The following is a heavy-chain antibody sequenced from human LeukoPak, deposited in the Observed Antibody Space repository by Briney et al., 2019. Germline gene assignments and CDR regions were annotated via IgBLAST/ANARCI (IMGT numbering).Heavy chain of an antibody. CDR3: ARDGPALDP. CDR1: GGSISSGSYY. V-gene: IGHV4-61*02. CDR2: IYTSGST. J-gene: IGHJ5*02. Sequence: SETLSLTCTVSGGSISSGSYYWSWIRQPAGKGLEWIGRIYTSGSTNYNPSLKSRVTISVDTSKNQFTLKLSSVTAADTAVYYCARDGPALDPWGQGTLVTVSS.